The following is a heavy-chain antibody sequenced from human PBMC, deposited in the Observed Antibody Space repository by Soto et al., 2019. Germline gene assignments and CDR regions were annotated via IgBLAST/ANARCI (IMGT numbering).Heavy chain of an antibody. D-gene: IGHD3-22*01. CDR2: ISSSSSYI. V-gene: IGHV3-21*01. J-gene: IGHJ6*02. Sequence: PGGSLRLSCAASGFTFSSYSMNWVRQAPGKGLEWVSSISSSSSYIYYADSVKGRFTISRDNAKNSLYLQMNSLRAEDTAVYYCARTIGRVPYYYDSSGYYPYYYYGMDVWGQGTTVTVSS. CDR1: GFTFSSYS. CDR3: ARTIGRVPYYYDSSGYYPYYYYGMDV.